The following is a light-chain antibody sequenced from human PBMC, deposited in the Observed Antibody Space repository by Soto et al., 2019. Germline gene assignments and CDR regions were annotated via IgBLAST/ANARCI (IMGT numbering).Light chain of an antibody. CDR1: QSISIN. V-gene: IGKV3-15*01. Sequence: EIVMTQSPGTLSLSQVEIVTLSFMASQSISINLAWYHQQPGEAPRLLIYCASTNGTGIPARFSGGGSGTAFTLPISSLQAQDFATYYCQQHYSSPCTFGQGTKVDIK. CDR3: QQHYSSPCT. J-gene: IGKJ1*01. CDR2: CAS.